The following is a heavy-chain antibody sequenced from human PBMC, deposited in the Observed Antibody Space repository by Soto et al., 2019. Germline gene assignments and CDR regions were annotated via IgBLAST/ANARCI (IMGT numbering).Heavy chain of an antibody. D-gene: IGHD1-26*01. V-gene: IGHV4-39*01. CDR3: ARGGYDY. Sequence: QLQLQESGPGLVKPSETLSLTCTVSGGSISSSSYYWGWIRQPPGKGLECIGTIYYSGSTYYNPPLKGRVTISVDTSKNQFSLRLSSVTAADTAVYYCARGGYDYWGQGTLVTVSS. J-gene: IGHJ4*02. CDR2: IYYSGST. CDR1: GGSISSSSYY.